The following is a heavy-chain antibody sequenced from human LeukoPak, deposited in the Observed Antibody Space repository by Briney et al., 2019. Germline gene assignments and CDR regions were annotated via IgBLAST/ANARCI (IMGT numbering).Heavy chain of an antibody. V-gene: IGHV3-30*18. CDR2: ISYDGSNK. D-gene: IGHD6-19*01. J-gene: IGHJ6*02. Sequence: PGRSPRLSCAASGFTFSSYGMHWVRQAPGKGLEWVAVISYDGSNKYYADSVKGRFTISRDNSKNTLYLQMNSLRAEDTAVYYCANAIPPRQWLPPGGMDVWGQGTTVTVSS. CDR3: ANAIPPRQWLPPGGMDV. CDR1: GFTFSSYG.